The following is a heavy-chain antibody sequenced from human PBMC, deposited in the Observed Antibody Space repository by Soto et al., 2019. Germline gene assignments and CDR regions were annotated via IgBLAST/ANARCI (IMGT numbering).Heavy chain of an antibody. CDR1: GASVRDYY. V-gene: IGHV4-59*02. J-gene: IGHJ3*01. CDR3: AKWGHTAVQAFDF. D-gene: IGHD1-1*01. CDR2: IHYTGSN. Sequence: PSETLSLTCTVSGASVRDYYCNWIRQPPGRGLEWIGFIHYTGSNNYNSSLRSRVTMSVDTSRNQFSLMMTSVTAADTAVYYCAKWGHTAVQAFDFWGQGIMVTVSS.